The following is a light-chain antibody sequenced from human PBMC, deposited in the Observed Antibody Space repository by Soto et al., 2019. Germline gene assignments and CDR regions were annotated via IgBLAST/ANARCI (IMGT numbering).Light chain of an antibody. CDR2: EGS. V-gene: IGLV2-23*03. CDR3: CSYAGSSTFHVV. Sequence: QSALTQPASVYRSPGQSITISCTGTSSDVGSYNLVSWYQQHPGKAPKLMIYEGSKRPSGVSNRFSGSKSGNTASLTISGLQAEDEADYYCCSYAGSSTFHVVFGGGTKVTVL. J-gene: IGLJ2*01. CDR1: SSDVGSYNL.